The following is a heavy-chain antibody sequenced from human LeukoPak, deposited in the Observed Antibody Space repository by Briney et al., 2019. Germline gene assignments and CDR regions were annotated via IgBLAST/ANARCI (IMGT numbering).Heavy chain of an antibody. CDR2: IWYDRSNQ. D-gene: IGHD6-13*01. CDR3: ARDLSSSWSPGV. Sequence: GSLRLSCITSGFTFSNYGFHWVRQAPGKGLEWTAAIWYDRSNQYYPDSVKGRFTISRDNSKNTIYLQMNSLRIEDTAMYYCARDLSSSWSPGVWGQGTMVSVSS. CDR1: GFTFSNYG. J-gene: IGHJ3*01. V-gene: IGHV3-33*01.